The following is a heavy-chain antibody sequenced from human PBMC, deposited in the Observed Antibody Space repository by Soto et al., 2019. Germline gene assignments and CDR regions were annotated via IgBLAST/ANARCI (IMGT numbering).Heavy chain of an antibody. V-gene: IGHV4-31*03. D-gene: IGHD4-4*01. J-gene: IGHJ4*02. CDR2: IYYSGST. Sequence: NPSETLSLTCTVSGGSIRSGGYYWSWIRQHPRKGLEWIGYIYYSGSTYYNPSLKSRVTISVDTSKNQFSLKLSSVTAADTAVYYCARWYEYSEKIFDYWGQGTLVTVSS. CDR1: GGSIRSGGYY. CDR3: ARWYEYSEKIFDY.